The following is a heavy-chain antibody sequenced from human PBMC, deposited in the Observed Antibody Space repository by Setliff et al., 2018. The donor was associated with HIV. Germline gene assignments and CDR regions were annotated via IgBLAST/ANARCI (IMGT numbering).Heavy chain of an antibody. V-gene: IGHV4-59*08. D-gene: IGHD5-12*01. CDR3: ARRGYSGYASGWFGP. CDR1: GASISSYY. Sequence: PSETLSLTCTVSGASISSYYWSWLRQPPGKGLKWLGYIYHSGGVNYNPSLKGRGTISLDTSKNQFSLRLTTVTAADTAVYYCARRGYSGYASGWFGPWGQGTLVTVSS. J-gene: IGHJ5*02. CDR2: IYHSGGV.